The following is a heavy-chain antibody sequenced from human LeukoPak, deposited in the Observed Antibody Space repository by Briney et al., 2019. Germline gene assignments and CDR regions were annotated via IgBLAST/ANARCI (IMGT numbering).Heavy chain of an antibody. CDR2: INPSGGST. J-gene: IGHJ6*03. CDR3: ASQTGDTAMAYRPPHYMDV. CDR1: GYTFTSYY. D-gene: IGHD5-18*01. V-gene: IGHV1-46*01. Sequence: ASVKVSCKASGYTFTSYYMHWVRQAPGQGLEWMGIINPSGGSTGYAQKFQGRVTMTRDTSTSTVYMELSSLRSEDTAVYYCASQTGDTAMAYRPPHYMDVWGKGTTVTVSS.